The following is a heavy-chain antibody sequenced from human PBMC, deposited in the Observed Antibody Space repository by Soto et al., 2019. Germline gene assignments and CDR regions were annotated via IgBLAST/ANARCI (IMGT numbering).Heavy chain of an antibody. D-gene: IGHD5-12*01. CDR1: GFTFGDYA. J-gene: IGHJ6*03. Sequence: EVQLVESGGGLVQPGRSLRLSCTASGFTFGDYAMSWFRQAPGKGLGWVGFIRSKAYGGTTEYAASVKGRFTISRDDSKRIAYLQMNSLKTEDTAVYYCTSGYSGYDPFDYYYMDVWGKGTTVTVSS. CDR2: IRSKAYGGTT. V-gene: IGHV3-49*03. CDR3: TSGYSGYDPFDYYYMDV.